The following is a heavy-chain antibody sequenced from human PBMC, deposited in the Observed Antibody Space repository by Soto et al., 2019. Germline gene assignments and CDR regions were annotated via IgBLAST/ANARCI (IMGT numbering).Heavy chain of an antibody. CDR3: ARPYYYDSSDYGMDV. D-gene: IGHD3-22*01. CDR1: GYSFTSYW. CDR2: IYPGDSDT. J-gene: IGHJ6*02. V-gene: IGHV5-51*01. Sequence: EVQLVQSGAEVKKPGESLKISCKGSGYSFTSYWIGWVRQMPGKGLEWMGIIYPGDSDTRYSPSFQGQVTISADKSISTAYLQWSSLKASDTAMYYCARPYYYDSSDYGMDVWGQGTTVTVSS.